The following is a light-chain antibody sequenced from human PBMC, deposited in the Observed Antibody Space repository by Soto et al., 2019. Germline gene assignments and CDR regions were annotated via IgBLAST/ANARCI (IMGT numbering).Light chain of an antibody. CDR1: KNDIGVYDF. CDR3: KSYAGSNTYV. V-gene: IGLV2-8*01. Sequence: LTQSPSASGSPGQSVTISCTGTKNDIGVYDFVSWYQHHPGKAPRLIIYEVVQRPSGVPDRFSGSKSGNTASLTVSGLQAADEADYFCKSYAGSNTYVYGSGTKV. J-gene: IGLJ1*01. CDR2: EVV.